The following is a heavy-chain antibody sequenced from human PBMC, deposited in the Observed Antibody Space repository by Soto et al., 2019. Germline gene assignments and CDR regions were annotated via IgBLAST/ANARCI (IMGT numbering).Heavy chain of an antibody. D-gene: IGHD3-10*01. Sequence: QVQVVQSGAEVKKPGSSVKVSCKASGGTFSSYAISWVRQAPGQGLEWLGGFIPIFGTANYAQKFLGRVTMAADESTSTAYMELSSVRSADTAVYYCATNPGPYYYGAGTPGSGYVQHWGQGTVVTVSS. CDR1: GGTFSSYA. J-gene: IGHJ1*01. CDR3: ATNPGPYYYGAGTPGSGYVQH. CDR2: FIPIFGTA. V-gene: IGHV1-69*01.